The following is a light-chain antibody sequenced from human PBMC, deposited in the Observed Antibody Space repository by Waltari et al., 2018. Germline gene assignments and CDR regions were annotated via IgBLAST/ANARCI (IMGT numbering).Light chain of an antibody. Sequence: AIRLTQSPSSLSASTGDRVTITCRASHGISSYLAWYQQKPGKAPKLLIYAASTLQSGVPSRFSGSGSGTDFTLTISCLQSEDFATYYCQQYYSFPVTFGGGTTVEIK. CDR2: AAS. CDR1: HGISSY. V-gene: IGKV1-8*01. J-gene: IGKJ4*01. CDR3: QQYYSFPVT.